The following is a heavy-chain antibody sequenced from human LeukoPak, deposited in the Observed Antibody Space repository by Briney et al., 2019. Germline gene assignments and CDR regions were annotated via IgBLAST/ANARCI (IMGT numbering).Heavy chain of an antibody. Sequence: PGVSLRLSCAASGFTFSSYAMSWVRQAPGKGLEWVSIISGSGDNTYYADSMKGRFTISRDNSKNTLYLQMNSLRAEDTAVYYCAKAHSSSWYYFDYWGQGTLVTVSS. J-gene: IGHJ4*02. V-gene: IGHV3-23*01. CDR3: AKAHSSSWYYFDY. CDR2: ISGSGDNT. CDR1: GFTFSSYA. D-gene: IGHD6-13*01.